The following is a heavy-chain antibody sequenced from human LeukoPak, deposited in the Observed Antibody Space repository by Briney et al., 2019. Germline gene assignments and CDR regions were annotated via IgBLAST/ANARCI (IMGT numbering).Heavy chain of an antibody. CDR3: AKDYYGSGSYTKRAYAFDI. J-gene: IGHJ3*02. Sequence: GGSPTLYSAASAFTINSYAMSWVRQAPGQGLEWVSATSGSGGSTYYADSVKGRFTISRDNSNNTLYLQMNSLRAEDTAVYYCAKDYYGSGSYTKRAYAFDIWGQGTMVTVSS. CDR2: TSGSGGST. CDR1: AFTINSYA. D-gene: IGHD3-10*01. V-gene: IGHV3-23*01.